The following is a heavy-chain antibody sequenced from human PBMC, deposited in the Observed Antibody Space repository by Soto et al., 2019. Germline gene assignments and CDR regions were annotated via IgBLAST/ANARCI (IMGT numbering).Heavy chain of an antibody. V-gene: IGHV4-34*01. CDR3: ARGRQWLVPNLDY. D-gene: IGHD6-19*01. J-gene: IGHJ4*02. CDR1: GGSFSGYY. CDR2: INHSGST. Sequence: SETLSLTCAVYGGSFSGYYWSWIRQPPGKGLEWIGEINHSGSTNYNPSLKSRVTISVDTSKNQFSLKLSSVTAADTAVYYCARGRQWLVPNLDYWGQGTLVTV.